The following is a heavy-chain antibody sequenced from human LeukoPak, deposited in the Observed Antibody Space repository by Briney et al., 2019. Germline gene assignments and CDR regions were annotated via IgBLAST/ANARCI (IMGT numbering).Heavy chain of an antibody. V-gene: IGHV1-8*01. Sequence: ASVKVSCKASGYTFTSYDINWVRQATGQGLEWMGWMNPNSGNTGYAQKFQGRVTMTRNTSISTAYMELSSLRSEDTAVYYCARVGMQLWSYGMDVWGQGTTVTVSS. D-gene: IGHD5-18*01. J-gene: IGHJ6*02. CDR2: MNPNSGNT. CDR3: ARVGMQLWSYGMDV. CDR1: GYTFTSYD.